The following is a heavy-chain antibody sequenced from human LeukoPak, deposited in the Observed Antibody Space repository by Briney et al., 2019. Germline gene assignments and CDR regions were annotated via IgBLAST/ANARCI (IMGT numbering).Heavy chain of an antibody. J-gene: IGHJ4*02. CDR2: IYYSGST. Sequence: SETLSLTCTVSGGSISSSSYYWGWIRQPPGKGLEWIGSIYYSGSTYYNPSLKSRVTISVDTSKNQFSLKLSSVTAADTAVYYCARSPSGLPLDYWGQGTLVTVSS. CDR1: GGSISSSSYY. CDR3: ARSPSGLPLDY. V-gene: IGHV4-39*07.